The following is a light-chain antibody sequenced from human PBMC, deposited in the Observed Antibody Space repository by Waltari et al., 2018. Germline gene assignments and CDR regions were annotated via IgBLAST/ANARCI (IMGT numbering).Light chain of an antibody. J-gene: IGLJ2*01. CDR3: QAWDSTALV. CDR2: QDS. V-gene: IGLV3-1*01. CDR1: KLGDKY. Sequence: SFELTQPPSVSVSPGHTANIPCSGDKLGDKYVSWYQQKPGQSPVLVIYQDSKRPSGIPERFSGFSSETTATLTISGALAVNEADYYCQAWDSTALVFGGGTKLTVL.